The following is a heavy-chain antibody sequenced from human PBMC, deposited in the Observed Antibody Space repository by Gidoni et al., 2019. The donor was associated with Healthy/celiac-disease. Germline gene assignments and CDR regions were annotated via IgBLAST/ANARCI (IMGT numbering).Heavy chain of an antibody. CDR1: GNSFPSYW. J-gene: IGHJ4*02. CDR2: IYPGDSDT. Sequence: EVQLVQSGAEVKKPGESLTISCKGSGNSFPSYWIGWVRQMPGKGLEWMGIIYPGDSDTRYSPSFQCQVTISADKSIRTAYLQWSSLKASDTAMYYCARRGGSYLSGFDYWGQGTLVTVSS. CDR3: ARRGGSYLSGFDY. D-gene: IGHD1-26*01. V-gene: IGHV5-51*01.